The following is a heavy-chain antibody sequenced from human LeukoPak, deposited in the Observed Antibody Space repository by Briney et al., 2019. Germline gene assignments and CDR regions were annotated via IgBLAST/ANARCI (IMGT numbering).Heavy chain of an antibody. CDR3: ERHKGGSYYYDYIY. D-gene: IGHD1-26*01. Sequence: KPSETLSMSSTGPGGARRSYCRSWIRQPPGKGLEWIGYIYYSGSTNYNPSLKSRVSISASTSKNQFSPELSSVTAADTAVYYCERHKGGSYYYDYIYRGQGTLVTVSS. CDR1: GGARRSYC. CDR2: IYYSGST. V-gene: IGHV4-59*08. J-gene: IGHJ4*02.